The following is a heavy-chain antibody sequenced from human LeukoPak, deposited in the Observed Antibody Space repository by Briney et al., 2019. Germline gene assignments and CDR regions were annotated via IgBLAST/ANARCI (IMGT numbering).Heavy chain of an antibody. D-gene: IGHD3-22*01. CDR1: GFTFSSYG. CDR3: ARDHSYYYDSSGYYYVDY. Sequence: GGSLRLSCAASGFTFSSYGMHWVRQAPGKGLEWVAVIWYDGSNKYYADSVKGRFTISRDNSKNTLYLQMNSLRAEDTAVYYCARDHSYYYDSSGYYYVDYWGQGTLVTVSS. J-gene: IGHJ4*02. V-gene: IGHV3-33*01. CDR2: IWYDGSNK.